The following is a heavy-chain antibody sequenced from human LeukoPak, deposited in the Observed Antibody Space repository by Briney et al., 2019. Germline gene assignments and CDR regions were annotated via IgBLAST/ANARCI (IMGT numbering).Heavy chain of an antibody. Sequence: WVTLCCYASGSTFSSSAIRWVRQGPAQGLEWMGGTNTIFGTAKYAQKFQGRVTITADESTSTAYMELSRLRSDDTAVYYCARANTVRGVGSFFDRNWFDPWGQGTLVTVSS. CDR1: GSTFSSSA. D-gene: IGHD3-10*01. V-gene: IGHV1-69*01. CDR3: ARANTVRGVGSFFDRNWFDP. J-gene: IGHJ5*02. CDR2: TNTIFGTA.